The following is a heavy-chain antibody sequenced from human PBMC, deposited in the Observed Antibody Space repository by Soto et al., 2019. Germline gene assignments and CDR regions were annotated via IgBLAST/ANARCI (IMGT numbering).Heavy chain of an antibody. CDR1: GFTFSSYG. J-gene: IGHJ6*02. CDR2: ISYDGSNK. D-gene: IGHD3-22*01. Sequence: QVQLVESGGGVVQPGRSLRLSCAASGFTFSSYGMHWVRQAPGKGLEWVAVISYDGSNKYYADSVKGRFTISRDNSKNTLYLQMNSLRAEDTAVYYCAKDRDISGYYSSYYYGMDVWGQGTTVTVSS. V-gene: IGHV3-30*18. CDR3: AKDRDISGYYSSYYYGMDV.